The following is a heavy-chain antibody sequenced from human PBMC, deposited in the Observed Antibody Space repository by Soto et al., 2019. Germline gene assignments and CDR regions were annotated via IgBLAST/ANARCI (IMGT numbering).Heavy chain of an antibody. CDR2: ISYDGSNK. J-gene: IGHJ4*02. CDR3: ANSIVGATGLDD. CDR1: GFTFSSYG. Sequence: PGGSLRLSCAASGFTFSSYGMHWVRQAPGKGLEWVAVISYDGSNKYYADSVKGRFTISRDNSKNTLYLQMNSLRAEDTSVYYGANSIVGATGLDDWGEGTLVPVAS. V-gene: IGHV3-30*18. D-gene: IGHD1-26*01.